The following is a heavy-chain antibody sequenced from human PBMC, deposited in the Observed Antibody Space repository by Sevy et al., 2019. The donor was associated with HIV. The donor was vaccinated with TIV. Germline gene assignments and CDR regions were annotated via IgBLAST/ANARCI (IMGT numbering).Heavy chain of an antibody. Sequence: GSLRLPCAASGFTFDDYGMSWVRQAPGKGLEWVSGINWNGGSTGYADSVKGRFTISRDNAKNSLYLQMNSLRAEDTALYHCARHLQYSSSSPLDYWGQGTLVTVSS. D-gene: IGHD6-6*01. V-gene: IGHV3-20*01. J-gene: IGHJ4*02. CDR1: GFTFDDYG. CDR2: INWNGGST. CDR3: ARHLQYSSSSPLDY.